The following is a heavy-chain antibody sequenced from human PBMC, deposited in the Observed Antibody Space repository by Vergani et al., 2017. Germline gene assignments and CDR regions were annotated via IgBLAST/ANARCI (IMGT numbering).Heavy chain of an antibody. Sequence: QVQLQQWGAGLLKPSETLSLTCAVYGGSFSGYYWSWIRQPPGKGLEWIGEINHSGSTNYNPSLKSRVTISVDTSKNQFSLKLSSVTAADTAVYYCARGCSGGSCYWYYFDYWGQGTLVTVSS. J-gene: IGHJ4*02. V-gene: IGHV4-34*01. CDR3: ARGCSGGSCYWYYFDY. CDR1: GGSFSGYY. CDR2: INHSGST. D-gene: IGHD2-15*01.